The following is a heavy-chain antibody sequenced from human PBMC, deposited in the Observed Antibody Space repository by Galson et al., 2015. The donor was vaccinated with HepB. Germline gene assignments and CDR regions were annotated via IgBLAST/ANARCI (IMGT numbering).Heavy chain of an antibody. D-gene: IGHD2/OR15-2a*01. CDR1: GFTFSVSS. CDR2: IRSKANNYAT. CDR3: FVKVSTASLEYFQP. J-gene: IGHJ1*01. Sequence: SLRLSCAASGFTFSVSSMHWVRQASGQGLEWVGRIRSKANNYATAYSASVKGRFSISRDDSKNTAYLQMNSLKTDDTAVYYCFVKVSTASLEYFQPWGQGTLVTVSS. V-gene: IGHV3-73*01.